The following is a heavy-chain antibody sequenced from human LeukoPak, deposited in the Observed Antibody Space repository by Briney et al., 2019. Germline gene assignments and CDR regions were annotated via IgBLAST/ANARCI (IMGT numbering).Heavy chain of an antibody. CDR2: IWYDGSNK. V-gene: IGHV3-33*01. J-gene: IGHJ4*02. CDR3: ARDKIPGIAAAGLLDY. Sequence: GRSLRLSCAASGFIFSSYGMHWVRQAPGKGLEWVAVIWYDGSNKYYADSVKGRFTISRDNSKNTLYLQMNSLRAEDTAVYYCARDKIPGIAAAGLLDYWGQGTLVTVSS. D-gene: IGHD6-13*01. CDR1: GFIFSSYG.